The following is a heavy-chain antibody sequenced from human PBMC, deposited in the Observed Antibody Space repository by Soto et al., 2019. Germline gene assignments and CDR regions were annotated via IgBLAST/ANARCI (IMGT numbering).Heavy chain of an antibody. Sequence: QVQLVQSGAEVKKPGASVKVSCKASGYTFTSYGISWVRQAPGQGLEWMGWISAYNGNTNYAQKPQGRVTMTTDTTKSTAYMGLRSLKSDGTAVYYWASGADGDYWGQGTLVTVSS. CDR2: ISAYNGNT. CDR1: GYTFTSYG. D-gene: IGHD3-10*01. J-gene: IGHJ4*02. CDR3: ASGADGDY. V-gene: IGHV1-18*01.